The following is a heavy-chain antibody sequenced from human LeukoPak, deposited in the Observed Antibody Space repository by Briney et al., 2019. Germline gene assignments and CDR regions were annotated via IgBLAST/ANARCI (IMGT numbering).Heavy chain of an antibody. CDR2: ISSSSSYI. CDR3: ARERSGSYYLPYYFDY. D-gene: IGHD1-26*01. CDR1: GFTFSSYS. J-gene: IGHJ4*02. V-gene: IGHV3-21*01. Sequence: KSGGSLRLSCAASGFTFSSYSMNWVRQAPGKGLEWVSSISSSSSYIYYADSVKGRFTISRDNAKNSLYLQMNSLRAEDTAVYYCARERSGSYYLPYYFDYWGQGTLVTVSS.